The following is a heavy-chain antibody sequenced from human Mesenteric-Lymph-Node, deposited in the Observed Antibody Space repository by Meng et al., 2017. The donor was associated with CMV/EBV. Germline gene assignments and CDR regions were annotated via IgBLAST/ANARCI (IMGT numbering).Heavy chain of an antibody. CDR3: VRGNRYYYYGMDV. V-gene: IGHV1-18*01. Sequence: ASVKVSCKASGYSFITYGITWVRQAPGQGLEWMGWISAYNGDTDYAQKFQGRVTMTTDASTSTAYMEVRSLRSDDTAVYYCVRGNRYYYYGMDVWGQGTTVTVSS. CDR2: ISAYNGDT. J-gene: IGHJ6*02. D-gene: IGHD1/OR15-1a*01. CDR1: GYSFITYG.